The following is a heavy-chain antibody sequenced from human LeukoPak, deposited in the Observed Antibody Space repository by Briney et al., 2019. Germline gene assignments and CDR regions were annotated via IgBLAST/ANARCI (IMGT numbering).Heavy chain of an antibody. CDR2: IKEDGSEI. CDR1: GFTFTTYW. D-gene: IGHD5-12*01. V-gene: IGHV3-7*01. J-gene: IGHJ6*03. Sequence: GGSLRLSCAASGFTFTTYWMSWVRQAPEEGLEWVANIKEDGSEIHYVDSVKGRFTISRDNAENSLYLQMDRLRAEDTAVYYCARGAGYRLSYYYYMDVWGKGTTVTVSS. CDR3: ARGAGYRLSYYYYMDV.